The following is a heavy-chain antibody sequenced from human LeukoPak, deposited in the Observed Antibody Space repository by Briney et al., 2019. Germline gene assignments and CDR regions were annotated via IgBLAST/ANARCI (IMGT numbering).Heavy chain of an antibody. CDR3: ARERIAVAGTGLGY. V-gene: IGHV1-18*01. J-gene: IGHJ4*02. Sequence: SVKVSCKASGGTFTSYGISWVRQAPGQGLEWMGWISAYNGNTNYAQKLQGRVTMTTDTSTSTAYMELRSLRSDDTAVYYCARERIAVAGTGLGYWGQGTLVTVSS. CDR2: ISAYNGNT. CDR1: GGTFTSYG. D-gene: IGHD6-19*01.